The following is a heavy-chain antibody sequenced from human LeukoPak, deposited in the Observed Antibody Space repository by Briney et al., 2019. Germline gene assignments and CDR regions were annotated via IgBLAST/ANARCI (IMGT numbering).Heavy chain of an antibody. CDR3: ARGRDDWNENWFDP. V-gene: IGHV1-69*01. CDR1: GGTFSSYA. CDR2: IIPIFGTA. D-gene: IGHD1-1*01. J-gene: IGHJ5*02. Sequence: SVKVSCKASGGTFSSYAISWVRQAPGQGLEWMGGIIPIFGTANYAQKFQGRVTITADESTSTAYMELSNLRSEDTAVYYCARGRDDWNENWFDPWGQGTLVTVSS.